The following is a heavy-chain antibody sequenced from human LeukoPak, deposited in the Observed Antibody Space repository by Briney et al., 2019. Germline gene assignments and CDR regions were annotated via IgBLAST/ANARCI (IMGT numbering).Heavy chain of an antibody. J-gene: IGHJ5*02. CDR1: GFSLSTSGVG. D-gene: IGHD4-17*01. V-gene: IGHV2-70*11. CDR3: ARILNGDYGINWFDP. Sequence: SESGPTLVNPTQTLTLTCTFSGFSLSTSGVGVGWIRQPPGKALEWLARIDWDDDKYYSTSLKTRLTISKDTSKNQVVLTMTNMDPVDTATYYCARILNGDYGINWFDPWGQGTLVTVSS. CDR2: IDWDDDK.